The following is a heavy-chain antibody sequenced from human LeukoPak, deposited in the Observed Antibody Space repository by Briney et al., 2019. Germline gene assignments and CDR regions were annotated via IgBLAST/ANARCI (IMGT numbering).Heavy chain of an antibody. Sequence: ASVKVSCKASLYTFTHYYMYWVRQAPGQRLEWMGWINPNRGGTNYAQKFQGRVTMTRDTSISTAYMELSRLRSDDTAVYYCASRIRNGDSGVDYWGQGTLVTVSS. D-gene: IGHD3-10*01. CDR2: INPNRGGT. CDR1: LYTFTHYY. J-gene: IGHJ4*02. CDR3: ASRIRNGDSGVDY. V-gene: IGHV1-2*02.